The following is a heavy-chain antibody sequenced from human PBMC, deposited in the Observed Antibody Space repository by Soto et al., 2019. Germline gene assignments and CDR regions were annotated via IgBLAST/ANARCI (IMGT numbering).Heavy chain of an antibody. D-gene: IGHD3-10*01. Sequence: QVQLVQSGAEVKKPGSSVKVSCKASGGTFSSYAISWVRQAPGQGLEWMGGFIPIFGAADYAQNFNGRITIAADDTTSTAYMELSSLSSEDTAVYYCASPRDNYYYNGMDVWGQGTTVTVSS. CDR1: GGTFSSYA. CDR3: ASPRDNYYYNGMDV. V-gene: IGHV1-69*12. CDR2: FIPIFGAA. J-gene: IGHJ6*02.